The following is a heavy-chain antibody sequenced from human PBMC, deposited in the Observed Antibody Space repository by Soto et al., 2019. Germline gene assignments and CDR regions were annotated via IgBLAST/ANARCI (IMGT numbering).Heavy chain of an antibody. CDR2: IYPGDSDT. CDR3: ARPPAAAPQYVQH. D-gene: IGHD6-13*01. J-gene: IGHJ1*01. Sequence: SLKISGKGSGYSFTSYWIGSLRQMPGKGLEWMGIIYPGDSDTRYSPSFQGQVTISADESISTAYLQWSSLKASGTAMYYCARPPAAAPQYVQHWGQRTLVTSPQ. V-gene: IGHV5-51*01. CDR1: GYSFTSYW.